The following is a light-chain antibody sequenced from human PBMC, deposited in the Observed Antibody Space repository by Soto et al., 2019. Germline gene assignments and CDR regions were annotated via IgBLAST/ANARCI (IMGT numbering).Light chain of an antibody. V-gene: IGLV3-21*02. CDR1: NIGGKN. CDR2: DDG. CDR3: QVRDSNTDHLV. J-gene: IGLJ2*01. Sequence: SYELTQAPSVSVAPGQTARITCGGNNIGGKNVHWYQQKPGQAPGLVVFDDGVRPSGIPERFSGSNSGNTATLTISRVEAGDEADYYCQVRDSNTDHLVFGGGTKVTVL.